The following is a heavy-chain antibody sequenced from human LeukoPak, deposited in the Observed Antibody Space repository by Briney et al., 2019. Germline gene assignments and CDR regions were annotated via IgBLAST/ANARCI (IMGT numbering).Heavy chain of an antibody. CDR1: GGSLSSSSYY. CDR3: AVERYCSGVSCYGDAFDI. J-gene: IGHJ3*02. D-gene: IGHD2-15*01. CDR2: IYYSGST. Sequence: SETLSLTCTVSGGSLSSSSYYWGWLRQPPGTGLEWLGSIYYSGSTYYNPSLKSRVTITVDTSKNLFSLKLSSVSAADTAVYYCAVERYCSGVSCYGDAFDIWGQGTMVTVSS. V-gene: IGHV4-39*01.